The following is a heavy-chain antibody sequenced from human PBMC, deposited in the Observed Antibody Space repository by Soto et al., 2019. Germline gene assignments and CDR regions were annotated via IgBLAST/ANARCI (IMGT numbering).Heavy chain of an antibody. V-gene: IGHV4-30-4*01. CDR1: GGSISSGDYY. CDR3: ATAAYDSPYYFDY. Sequence: PSETRSLTCTVSGGSISSGDYYGIWIRQPPGKGLEWIGYIYYSGSTYYNPSLKSRVTISVDTSKNQFSLKLSSVTAADTAVYYCATAAYDSPYYFDYWGQGTLVTVSS. CDR2: IYYSGST. J-gene: IGHJ4*02. D-gene: IGHD3-22*01.